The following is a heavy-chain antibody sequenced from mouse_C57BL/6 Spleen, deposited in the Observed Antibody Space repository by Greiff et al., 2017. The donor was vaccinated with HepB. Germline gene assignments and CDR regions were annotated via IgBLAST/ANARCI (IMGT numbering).Heavy chain of an antibody. J-gene: IGHJ4*01. CDR2: ISDGGSYT. V-gene: IGHV5-4*03. CDR3: ARAYYAMDD. Sequence: EVKLQESGGGLVKPGGSLKLSCAASGFTFSSYAMSWVRQTPEKRLEWVATISDGGSYTYYPDNVKGRFTISRDNAKNNLYLQMSHLKSEDTAMYYCARAYYAMDDWGQGTSVTVSS. CDR1: GFTFSSYA.